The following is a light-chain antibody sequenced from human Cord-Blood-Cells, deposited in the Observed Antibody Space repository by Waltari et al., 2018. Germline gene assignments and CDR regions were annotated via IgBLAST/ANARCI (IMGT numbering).Light chain of an antibody. Sequence: QSVLTQPPSVPGAPRQRLTISCPGSSPHLVAGYDVHWYQQLPGTAPKLLIYGNSNRPSGVPDRFSGSKSGTSASLAITGLQAEDEADYYCQSYDSSLSGWVFGGGTKLTVL. CDR3: QSYDSSLSGWV. J-gene: IGLJ3*02. CDR1: SPHLVAGYD. CDR2: GNS. V-gene: IGLV1-40*01.